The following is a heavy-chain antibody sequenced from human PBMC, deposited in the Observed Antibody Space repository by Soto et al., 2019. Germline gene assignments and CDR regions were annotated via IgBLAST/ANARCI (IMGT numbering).Heavy chain of an antibody. CDR3: ARRVSGYYHFDY. D-gene: IGHD3-22*01. V-gene: IGHV4-34*01. CDR1: GGSFSGYY. J-gene: IGHJ4*02. CDR2: INHSGIT. Sequence: QVQLQQWGAGLLKPSETLSLTCAVYGGSFSGYYWSWIRQPPGKGLEWIGEINHSGITNYNPSLKSRVTISVDTSKNQFSLKLSSVTAADTAVYYCARRVSGYYHFDYWGQGTLVTVSS.